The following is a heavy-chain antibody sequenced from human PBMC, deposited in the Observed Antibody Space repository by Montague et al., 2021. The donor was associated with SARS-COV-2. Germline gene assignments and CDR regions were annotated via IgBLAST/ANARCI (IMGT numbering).Heavy chain of an antibody. CDR1: GGSISSYY. V-gene: IGHV4-59*01. CDR3: ARGIPIAAASINWFDP. J-gene: IGHJ5*02. CDR2: IYYSGST. Sequence: SETLSLTCTVSGGSISSYYWSWIRQPPGKGLEWIGYIYYSGSTNYNPSLKSRVTISVDTSKNQFSLKLGSVTAADTAVYYCARGIPIAAASINWFDPWGQGTLVTVSS. D-gene: IGHD6-13*01.